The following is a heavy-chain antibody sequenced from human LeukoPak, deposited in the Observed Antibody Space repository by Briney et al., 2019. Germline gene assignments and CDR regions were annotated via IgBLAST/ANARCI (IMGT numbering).Heavy chain of an antibody. Sequence: PSETLSLTCAVYGGSFSGYYWSWIRQPPGKGLEWIGELTYSGSTNYSPSLKSRLTISVHTSKHQFSLKLSSVTAADTAVYYCARAGTERNFDYWGQGTLVTVSS. CDR2: LTYSGST. J-gene: IGHJ4*02. CDR3: ARAGTERNFDY. D-gene: IGHD3/OR15-3a*01. V-gene: IGHV4-34*01. CDR1: GGSFSGYY.